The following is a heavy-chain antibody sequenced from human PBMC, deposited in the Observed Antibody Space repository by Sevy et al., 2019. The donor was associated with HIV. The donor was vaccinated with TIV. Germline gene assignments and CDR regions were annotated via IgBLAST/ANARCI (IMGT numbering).Heavy chain of an antibody. J-gene: IGHJ4*02. CDR3: ARDARLRLGELSLYLFDY. CDR2: ISSSGSTI. V-gene: IGHV3-11*01. D-gene: IGHD3-16*02. CDR1: GFTFSDYY. Sequence: GGSLRLSCAASGFTFSDYYMSWNCQAPGKGLEWVSYISSSGSTIYYADSVKGRFTISRDNAKNSLYLQMNSLRAEDTAVYYCARDARLRLGELSLYLFDYWGQGTLVTVSS.